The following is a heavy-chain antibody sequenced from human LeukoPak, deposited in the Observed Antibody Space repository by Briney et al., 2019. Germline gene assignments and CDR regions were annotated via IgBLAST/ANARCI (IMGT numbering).Heavy chain of an antibody. CDR1: GGTSNSHA. D-gene: IGHD3-22*01. J-gene: IGHJ4*02. V-gene: IGHV1-69*04. Sequence: SGKVSCKASGGTSNSHAISWVRQAPGQGLEWMGRIISNLGTTNRAQKFQDRVTLTADKSTNTAYMELTSLTSDDTAIYYCATTNDGGGYQWGDFFDYWGQRTLVTVSS. CDR3: ATTNDGGGYQWGDFFDY. CDR2: IISNLGTT.